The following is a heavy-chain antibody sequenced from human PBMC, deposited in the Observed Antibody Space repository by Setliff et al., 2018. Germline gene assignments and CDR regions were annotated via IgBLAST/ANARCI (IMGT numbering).Heavy chain of an antibody. V-gene: IGHV1-18*01. CDR2: ISTDDGDT. D-gene: IGHD5-12*01. CDR3: VRGPGPSVVVAIPFDH. J-gene: IGHJ4*02. CDR1: GYTFTTHG. Sequence: ASVKVSCKASGYTFTTHGISWVRQAPGQGLEWMGWISTDDGDTNFAQKFQGRVTLTTDTSTTTAYLELTSLRYDDTAVYYCVRGPGPSVVVAIPFDHWGQGSLVTVSS.